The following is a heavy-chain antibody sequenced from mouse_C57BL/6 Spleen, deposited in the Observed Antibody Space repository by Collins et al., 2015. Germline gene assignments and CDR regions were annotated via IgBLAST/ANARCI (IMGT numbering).Heavy chain of an antibody. CDR1: GYTFTDYN. J-gene: IGHJ4*01. D-gene: IGHD1-1*01. CDR2: INPNNGGT. Sequence: EVQLQQSGPELVKPGAAVKMSCKASGYTFTDYNMHWVKQNHGKSLEWIGYINPNNGGTSYNQKFKGKATLIVNKSSSTAYMELRSLTSDDSAVYYCARGGLTTVVAPGAMDYWVKEPQSPSPQ. CDR3: ARGGLTTVVAPGAMDY. V-gene: IGHV1-22*01.